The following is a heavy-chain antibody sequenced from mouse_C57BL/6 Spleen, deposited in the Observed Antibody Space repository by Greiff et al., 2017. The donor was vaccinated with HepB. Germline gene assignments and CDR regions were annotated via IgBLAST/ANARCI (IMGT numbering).Heavy chain of an antibody. D-gene: IGHD1-1*01. CDR1: GYSFTGYY. Sequence: VQLQQSGPELVKPGASVKISCKVSGYSFTGYYMNWVKQSPEKSLEWIGEINPSTGGTTYNQKFKAKATLTVDKSSSTAYMQLKGLTSEDSAVYCCARGGYGSSYGFDYWGQGTLVTVST. CDR3: ARGGYGSSYGFDY. V-gene: IGHV1-42*01. CDR2: INPSTGGT. J-gene: IGHJ3*01.